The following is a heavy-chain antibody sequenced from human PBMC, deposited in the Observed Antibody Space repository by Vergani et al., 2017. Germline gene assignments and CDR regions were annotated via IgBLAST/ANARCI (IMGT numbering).Heavy chain of an antibody. CDR1: GGSISSYY. J-gene: IGHJ4*02. CDR2: IYYSGST. D-gene: IGHD3-10*01. Sequence: QVQLQESGPGLVKPSETLSLTCTVSGGSISSYYWSWIRQPPGKGLEWIGYIYYSGSTNYNPSLKSRGTISVDTSKNQFSLQLRSVTAADTAVYYCARVGYGSVPDYWGQGTLVTVSS. CDR3: ARVGYGSVPDY. V-gene: IGHV4-59*01.